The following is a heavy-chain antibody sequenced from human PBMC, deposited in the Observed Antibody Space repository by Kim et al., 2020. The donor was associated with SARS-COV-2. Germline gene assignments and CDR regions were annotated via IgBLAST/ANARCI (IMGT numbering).Heavy chain of an antibody. CDR1: GSTFDDYG. D-gene: IGHD2-2*02. J-gene: IGHJ4*01. Sequence: GGSLRLSCAASGSTFDDYGMSWVRQAPGKGLEWVSGINKNGDNTGYADSVKGRFSISRDNAKNSLYLQMNSLRAEDTALCYCARGYINGPFDSWGHGTLV. CDR2: INKNGDNT. CDR3: ARGYINGPFDS. V-gene: IGHV3-20*04.